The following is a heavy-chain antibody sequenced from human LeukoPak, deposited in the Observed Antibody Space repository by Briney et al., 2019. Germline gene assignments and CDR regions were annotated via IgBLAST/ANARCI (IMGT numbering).Heavy chain of an antibody. J-gene: IGHJ4*02. D-gene: IGHD2-15*01. Sequence: PGGSLRLSCAASGFTFSSYSMNWVRQAPGKGLEWVSFISSSSSYIYYADSVKGRFTISRDNAKNSLYLQMNSLRAEDTAVYYCARDQVEVAATPYYFDYWGQGTLVTVSS. CDR1: GFTFSSYS. CDR2: ISSSSSYI. CDR3: ARDQVEVAATPYYFDY. V-gene: IGHV3-21*01.